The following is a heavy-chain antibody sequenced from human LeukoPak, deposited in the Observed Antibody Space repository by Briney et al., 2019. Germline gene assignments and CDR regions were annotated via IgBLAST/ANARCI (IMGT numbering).Heavy chain of an antibody. J-gene: IGHJ4*02. CDR3: ARARIVVVTAILGY. V-gene: IGHV1-2*02. Sequence: ASVKVSCKASVYTFTGYYMHGVRQARGQGLEWMGWINPNSGGTNYAQKFQGRVTMTRHTSISTAYMELSRLRSDDTAVYYCARARIVVVTAILGYWGQGTLVTVSS. CDR2: INPNSGGT. CDR1: VYTFTGYY. D-gene: IGHD2-21*02.